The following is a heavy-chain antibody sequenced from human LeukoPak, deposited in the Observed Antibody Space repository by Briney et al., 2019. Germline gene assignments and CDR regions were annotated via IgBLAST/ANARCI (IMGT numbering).Heavy chain of an antibody. CDR2: IYYSGST. D-gene: IGHD3-22*01. CDR1: GGSISSSSYY. CDR3: ARHAPTYYYDSSGYYYFDY. V-gene: IGHV4-39*01. J-gene: IGHJ4*02. Sequence: SETLSLTCAVSGGSISSSSYYWGWIRQPPGKGLEWIGSIYYSGSTYYNPSLTSRVTISVDTSKNQFFLKLSSVTAADTAVYYCARHAPTYYYDSSGYYYFDYWGQGTLVTVSS.